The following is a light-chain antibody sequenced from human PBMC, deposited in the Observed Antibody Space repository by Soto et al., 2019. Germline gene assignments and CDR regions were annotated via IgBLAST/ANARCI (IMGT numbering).Light chain of an antibody. Sequence: SYELTQPPSVSAAPGRTARITCGGDNIGTKNVHWYQQKPGQAHVLVVFDDNDRASCIPDRFSGLNSVKMANLTISRVEAGDYADYYCQLGDGDSDVVFGGGTKLTVL. CDR3: QLGDGDSDVV. V-gene: IGLV3-21*02. CDR2: DDN. J-gene: IGLJ3*02. CDR1: NIGTKN.